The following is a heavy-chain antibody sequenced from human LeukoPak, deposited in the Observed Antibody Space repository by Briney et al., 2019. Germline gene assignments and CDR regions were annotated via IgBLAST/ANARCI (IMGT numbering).Heavy chain of an antibody. J-gene: IGHJ6*02. V-gene: IGHV3-23*01. CDR1: GLTFSSYA. CDR2: ISGSGGST. Sequence: PGGSLTLSCALYGLTFSSYAMSWVSQAPGKVREWVSAISGSGGSTYYADSVKGRFTISRDNSKNTLYLQMNSLRAEDTAVYYCAIDPRYSGSLNYYYYGMDVWGQGTTVTVSS. D-gene: IGHD1-26*01. CDR3: AIDPRYSGSLNYYYYGMDV.